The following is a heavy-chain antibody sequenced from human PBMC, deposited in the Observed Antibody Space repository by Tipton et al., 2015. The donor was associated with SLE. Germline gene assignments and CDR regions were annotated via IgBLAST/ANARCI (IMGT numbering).Heavy chain of an antibody. CDR3: ARDVAPAAVPLFEY. V-gene: IGHV4-61*01. D-gene: IGHD2-2*01. J-gene: IGHJ4*02. CDR2: IYYSGST. Sequence: TLSLTCTVSGGSIRSSNHYWIWIRQHPGKGLEWIGYIYYSGSTNYNPSLKSRVTMSVDTSKNQISLKLSSVTAADTAVYYCARDVAPAAVPLFEYWGQGTLVTVSS. CDR1: GGSIRSSNHY.